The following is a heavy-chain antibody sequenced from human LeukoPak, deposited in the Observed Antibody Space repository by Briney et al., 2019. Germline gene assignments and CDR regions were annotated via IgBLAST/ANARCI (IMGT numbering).Heavy chain of an antibody. CDR3: AKGGVYSGSYWGPDY. CDR1: GFTFSSYA. V-gene: IGHV3-23*01. J-gene: IGHJ4*02. CDR2: ISGSGGST. Sequence: GGSLRLSCAASGFTFSSYAMSWVRQAPGKGLEWVSAISGSGGSTYYADSVKGRFTISRDDSKNTLYLQMNSLRAEDTAVYYCAKGGVYSGSYWGPDYWGQGTLVTVSS. D-gene: IGHD1-26*01.